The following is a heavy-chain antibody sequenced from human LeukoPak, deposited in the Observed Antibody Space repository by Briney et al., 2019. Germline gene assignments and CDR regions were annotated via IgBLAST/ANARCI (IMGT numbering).Heavy chain of an antibody. CDR3: ARDNGMDV. CDR2: VNRDGSET. J-gene: IGHJ6*02. V-gene: IGHV3-7*03. Sequence: GGSLRLSCAASGFTFSSYSMNWVRQVPGRGPEWVANVNRDGSETYYLDSVKGRFTISKDNAKNSLYLQMNSLRAEDTALYHCARDNGMDVWGQGTTVIVSS. CDR1: GFTFSSYS.